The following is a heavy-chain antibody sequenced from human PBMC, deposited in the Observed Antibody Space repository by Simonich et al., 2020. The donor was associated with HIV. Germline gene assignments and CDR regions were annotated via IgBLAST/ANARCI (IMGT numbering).Heavy chain of an antibody. CDR2: ITSTGNTK. D-gene: IGHD3-22*01. V-gene: IGHV3-48*03. J-gene: IGHJ4*02. CDR1: GFTFSPYE. Sequence: EVQLVESGGGLVQPGGSLRLSCAASGFTFSPYEMNWVLQAPGKELEWVSYITSTGNTKKYADSVKCRFTISRDNTKNSLFLQMNSLRAGDMAVYYCARDGNYDTSSYYNFDYWGQGTLVTVSS. CDR3: ARDGNYDTSSYYNFDY.